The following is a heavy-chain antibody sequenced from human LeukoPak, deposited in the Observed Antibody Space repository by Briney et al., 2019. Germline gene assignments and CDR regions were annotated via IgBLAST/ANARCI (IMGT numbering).Heavy chain of an antibody. Sequence: KPSETLSLTCTFSGGSISSYYWSWIRPPPGKGLEWIGYIYYSGSTNYNPSLKSRVTISVDTSKNQFSLKLSSVTAADTVVYYCARHTPGGDPLRFLLPWGQGTLVTVSS. CDR3: ARHTPGGDPLRFLLP. CDR2: IYYSGST. V-gene: IGHV4-59*08. J-gene: IGHJ4*02. CDR1: GGSISSYY. D-gene: IGHD3-3*01.